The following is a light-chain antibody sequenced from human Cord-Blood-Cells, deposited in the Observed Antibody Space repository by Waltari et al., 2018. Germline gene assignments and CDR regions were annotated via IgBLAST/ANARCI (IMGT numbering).Light chain of an antibody. CDR1: SSDVGGYNY. J-gene: IGLJ2*01. Sequence: QSALTQPRSVSGSPGQSVTISCTGTSSDVGGYNYASWYQQHPGKAPKLMIYDVSKRPSGVPDLFSGSKSGNTASLTISGLQAEDEADYYCCSYAGSFVVFGGGTKLTVL. CDR2: DVS. V-gene: IGLV2-11*01. CDR3: CSYAGSFVV.